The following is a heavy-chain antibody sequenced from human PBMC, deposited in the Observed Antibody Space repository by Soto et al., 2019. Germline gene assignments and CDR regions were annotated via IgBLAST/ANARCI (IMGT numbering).Heavy chain of an antibody. CDR3: AHPRGYGVFDAYDI. D-gene: IGHD4-17*01. CDR1: GFTFITYA. J-gene: IGHJ3*02. V-gene: IGHV3-23*01. CDR2: LTPSGGET. Sequence: LRLSCVASGFTFITYAMSWVRQAPGKGLEWVSALTPSGGETYYADSVKGRFTISRDNSMNALYLQMNSLRIEDTAVYYCAHPRGYGVFDAYDIWGQGTMVTVSS.